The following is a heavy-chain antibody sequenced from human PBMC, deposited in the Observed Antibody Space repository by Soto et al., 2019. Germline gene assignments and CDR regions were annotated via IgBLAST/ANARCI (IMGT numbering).Heavy chain of an antibody. CDR1: GFTFSSYA. V-gene: IGHV3-23*01. CDR3: AKRIAVAGTEGNYFDY. Sequence: EVQLLESGGGLVQPGGSLRLSCAASGFTFSSYAMSWVRQAPGKGLEWVSAISGSGGSTYYADSVKGRFTISRDNSKNTLYLQMNSLRAEDTAVYYCAKRIAVAGTEGNYFDYWGQGTLVTVSS. D-gene: IGHD6-19*01. J-gene: IGHJ4*02. CDR2: ISGSGGST.